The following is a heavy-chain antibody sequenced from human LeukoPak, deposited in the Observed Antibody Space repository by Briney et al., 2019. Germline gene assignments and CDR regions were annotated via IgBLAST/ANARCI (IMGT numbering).Heavy chain of an antibody. V-gene: IGHV3-48*02. CDR3: ARDSGYSYADDY. CDR1: GFTFRSYA. Sequence: PGGSLRLSCAASGFTFRSYAMQWVRQAPGKGLEWVSYITYNSGTIFHADSVKGRFTISRDNAKDSLFLQMSSLRDEDTAVYYCARDSGYSYADDYWGQGTLVTVSS. CDR2: ITYNSGTI. J-gene: IGHJ4*02. D-gene: IGHD5-18*01.